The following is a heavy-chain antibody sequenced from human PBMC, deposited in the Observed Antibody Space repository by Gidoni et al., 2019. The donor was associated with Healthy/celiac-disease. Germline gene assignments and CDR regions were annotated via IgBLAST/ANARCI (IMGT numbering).Heavy chain of an antibody. CDR2: IIPIFGTA. J-gene: IGHJ4*02. Sequence: QVQLVQSGAEVKKPGSSVKVSCKASGGTFSSYAISWVRQAPGQGLEWMGGIIPIFGTANYAQKFQGRVTITADESTSTAYMELSSLRSEDTAVYYCARSRYAAGLLQAWPLGPEYYFDYWGQGTLVTVSS. D-gene: IGHD3-22*01. CDR1: GGTFSSYA. V-gene: IGHV1-69*01. CDR3: ARSRYAAGLLQAWPLGPEYYFDY.